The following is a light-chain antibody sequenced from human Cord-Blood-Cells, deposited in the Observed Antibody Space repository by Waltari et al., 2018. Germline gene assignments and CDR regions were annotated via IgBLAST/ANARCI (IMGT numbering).Light chain of an antibody. Sequence: SYVLTQPPSVSVAPGKTARITCGGNNIGSKSVHWYQQKPGQAPVLVIYYDSDRPSGIPVRVSGSNSGNTATLTMSRVEAGDEADYYCQVWDSSSDHYVFGTGTKVTVL. CDR1: NIGSKS. CDR3: QVWDSSSDHYV. V-gene: IGLV3-21*04. CDR2: YDS. J-gene: IGLJ1*01.